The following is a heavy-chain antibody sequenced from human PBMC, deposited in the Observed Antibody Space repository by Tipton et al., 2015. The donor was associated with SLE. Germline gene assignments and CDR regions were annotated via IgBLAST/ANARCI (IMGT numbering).Heavy chain of an antibody. CDR3: ARGGGSYYDY. V-gene: IGHV4-59*08. CDR1: GASISSHY. D-gene: IGHD1-26*01. J-gene: IGHJ4*02. Sequence: TLSLTCTVSGASISSHYWNWIRQSPGKGLEWIGYIHYSRDTNYNPSLKSRITLSLDTSKNQFSLRVNSATAADTAVYYCARGGGSYYDYWGQGTLVTVSS. CDR2: IHYSRDT.